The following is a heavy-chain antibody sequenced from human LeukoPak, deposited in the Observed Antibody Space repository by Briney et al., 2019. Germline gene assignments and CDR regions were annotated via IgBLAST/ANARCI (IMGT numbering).Heavy chain of an antibody. V-gene: IGHV1-69*06. Sequence: SVKVSCKASGGTFSRYGINWVRQAPGQGLEWMGGIIPIFGAANYAQKFQGRVTITADTSTNTAYMELGSLRSEDAAVYYCARAARTLFGVFIIAAFDIWGQGTMVTVSS. J-gene: IGHJ3*02. CDR2: IIPIFGAA. D-gene: IGHD3-3*01. CDR1: GGTFSRYG. CDR3: ARAARTLFGVFIIAAFDI.